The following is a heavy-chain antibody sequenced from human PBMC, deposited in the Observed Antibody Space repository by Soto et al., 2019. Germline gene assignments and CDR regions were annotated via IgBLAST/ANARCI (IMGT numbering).Heavy chain of an antibody. V-gene: IGHV3-7*01. D-gene: IGHD3-16*01. CDR1: GFPVMSYC. Sequence: RXGSLLLSSAVSGFPVMSYCMGWVRQAPGKGLEWVASIKEDGSEIYYLHSVRGRFSISRDSAGNALHLTMNYLSAEDTGVYFCARDIGLDYVNWGQGTLVTVSS. CDR2: IKEDGSEI. J-gene: IGHJ4*02. CDR3: ARDIGLDYVN.